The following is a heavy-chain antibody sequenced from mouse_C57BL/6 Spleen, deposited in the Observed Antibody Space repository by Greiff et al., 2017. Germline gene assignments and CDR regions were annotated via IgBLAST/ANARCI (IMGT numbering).Heavy chain of an antibody. V-gene: IGHV3-6*01. CDR1: GYSITSGYY. D-gene: IGHD1-1*01. CDR2: IRYDGST. Sequence: EVHLVESGPGLVKPSQSLSLTCSVSGYSITSGYYCNWIRQFPGNKLEWMGYIRYDGSTNYNPSLKNRTTLTRDTSKNQFILKWNSETTEDTATYEGARVGYGSSYDWYFDVWGTGTTVTVSS. CDR3: ARVGYGSSYDWYFDV. J-gene: IGHJ1*03.